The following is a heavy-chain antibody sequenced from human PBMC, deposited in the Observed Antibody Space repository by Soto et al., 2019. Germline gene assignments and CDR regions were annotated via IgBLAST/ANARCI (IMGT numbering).Heavy chain of an antibody. CDR2: IYYSGST. D-gene: IGHD3-22*01. J-gene: IGHJ5*02. CDR3: ARPYDSSGYWILDP. V-gene: IGHV4-39*01. Sequence: SETLSLTCTVSGGSISSSSYYWGWIRQPPGKGLEWIGSIYYSGSTYYNPSLKSRVTISVDTSKNQFSLKLSSVTAADTAVYYCARPYDSSGYWILDPWGQGTLVT. CDR1: GGSISSSSYY.